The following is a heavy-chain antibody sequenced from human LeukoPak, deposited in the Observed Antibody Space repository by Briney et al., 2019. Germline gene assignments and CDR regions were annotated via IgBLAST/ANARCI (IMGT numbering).Heavy chain of an antibody. CDR1: GGSISSGGYS. V-gene: IGHV4-30-2*01. D-gene: IGHD2-21*02. J-gene: IGHJ6*02. Sequence: SETLSLTCAVSGGSISSGGYSWSWIRQPPGKGLEWIGYIYHSGSTYYNPSLKSRVTISVDRSKNQFSLKLSSVTAADTAVYYCAGGDYWSRGMDVWGQGTTVTVSS. CDR2: IYHSGST. CDR3: AGGDYWSRGMDV.